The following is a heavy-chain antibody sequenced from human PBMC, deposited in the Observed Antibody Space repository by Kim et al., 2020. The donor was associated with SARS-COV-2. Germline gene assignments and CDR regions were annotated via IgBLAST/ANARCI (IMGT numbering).Heavy chain of an antibody. D-gene: IGHD2-8*01. J-gene: IGHJ4*02. CDR1: GYTFTSFA. CDR3: ARGAAGVSYHTY. CDR2: INAGNGNT. V-gene: IGHV1-3*01. Sequence: ASVKVSCKASGYTFTSFAIHWVRQAPGQRPEWMGWINAGNGNTEYSQKFQGRVTITRETSANTAYMELSSLTSEDTAVYYCARGAAGVSYHTYWGQGTLVTLP.